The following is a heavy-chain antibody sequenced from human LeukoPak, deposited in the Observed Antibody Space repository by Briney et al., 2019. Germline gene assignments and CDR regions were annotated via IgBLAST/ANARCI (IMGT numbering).Heavy chain of an antibody. V-gene: IGHV1-46*01. J-gene: IGHJ4*02. CDR2: INPSGGST. Sequence: ASVKVSCKASGYTFTSQFMHWVRQAPGQGLEWMGIINPSGGSTSYSQKFQGRVTMTRDTSTSTVYMELSSLRSDDTAVYYCARENSVAGRTIDYWCQGTLVTVSS. D-gene: IGHD6-19*01. CDR1: GYTFTSQF. CDR3: ARENSVAGRTIDY.